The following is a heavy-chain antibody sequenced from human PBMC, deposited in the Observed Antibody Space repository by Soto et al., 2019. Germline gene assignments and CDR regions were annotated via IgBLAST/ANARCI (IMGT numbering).Heavy chain of an antibody. V-gene: IGHV3-73*01. CDR3: VRHVGETYFDY. D-gene: IGHD2-21*01. Sequence: EVQLVESGGALVQPGGSLKLSCAASGFTFCDSAIQWVRQASGKGLECVGRISSKANDYATAYAASVKGRFTISRDASKNSAYLQMNILKSDDTAVYYCVRHVGETYFDYWGQGTLVTVSS. J-gene: IGHJ4*02. CDR2: ISSKANDYAT. CDR1: GFTFCDSA.